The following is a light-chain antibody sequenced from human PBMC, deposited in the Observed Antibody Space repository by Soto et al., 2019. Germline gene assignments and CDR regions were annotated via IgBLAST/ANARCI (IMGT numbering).Light chain of an antibody. Sequence: RSLVTSQLSQGERATLSCRTSQSVPRSYLAWYQQKPGQAPRLLIYGASSRATGIPDRFSGSGSGTDFTLTISRLEPEDFAVYYCQQYGSSPDTFGQGTRLEIK. CDR1: QSVPRSY. CDR2: GAS. J-gene: IGKJ5*01. CDR3: QQYGSSPDT. V-gene: IGKV3-20*01.